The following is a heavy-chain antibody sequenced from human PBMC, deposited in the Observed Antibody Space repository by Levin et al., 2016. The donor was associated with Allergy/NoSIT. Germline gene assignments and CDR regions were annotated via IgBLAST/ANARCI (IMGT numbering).Heavy chain of an antibody. Sequence: GESLKISCAASGFTFSSYAMSWVRQAPGKGLEWVSAISGSGGSTYYADSVKGRFTISRDNSKNTLYLQMNSLRAEDTAVYYCAKGVLSSGWVLGLPRDAFDIWGQGTMVTVSS. CDR3: AKGVLSSGWVLGLPRDAFDI. CDR2: ISGSGGST. J-gene: IGHJ3*02. CDR1: GFTFSSYA. D-gene: IGHD6-19*01. V-gene: IGHV3-23*01.